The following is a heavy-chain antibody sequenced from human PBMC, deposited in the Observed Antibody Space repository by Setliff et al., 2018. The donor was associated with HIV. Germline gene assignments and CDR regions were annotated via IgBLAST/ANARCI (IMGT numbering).Heavy chain of an antibody. Sequence: SETLSLTCTVSGGSISNSDFYWGWIRQSPGKGLEWIGSIYYRGATYCNPTLQSRVTISADTSKNQFYLKLTSVTAADTAIYYCARPYDSLYGWGQGVLVTVSS. V-gene: IGHV4-39*01. CDR3: ARPYDSLYG. CDR1: GGSISNSDFY. J-gene: IGHJ4*02. CDR2: IYYRGAT. D-gene: IGHD3-22*01.